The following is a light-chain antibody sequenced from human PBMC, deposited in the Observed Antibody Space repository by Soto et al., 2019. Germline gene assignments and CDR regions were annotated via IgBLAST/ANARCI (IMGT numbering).Light chain of an antibody. V-gene: IGLV2-14*01. CDR2: DVS. J-gene: IGLJ2*01. CDR3: RSYASTNTLV. CDR1: SSDVGAYNH. Sequence: QSALIQPASVSGSPGQSITISCTGTSSDVGAYNHVSWYQQHPGKAPKLMIYDVSNRPSGVSNRFSGSKSGNTASLTISGLRAEDEDDCHCRSYASTNTLVFGGGTKLTVL.